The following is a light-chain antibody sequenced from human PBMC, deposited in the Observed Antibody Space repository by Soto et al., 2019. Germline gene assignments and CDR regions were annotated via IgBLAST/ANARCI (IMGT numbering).Light chain of an antibody. J-gene: IGLJ2*01. CDR1: SSDVGGYKY. CDR3: SSYTINSTVV. CDR2: DVT. V-gene: IGLV2-14*03. Sequence: QSALTQPASVSGSPGQSITISCTGTSSDVGGYKYVSWYQQLPGKAPKLMIYDVTYRPSGVSNRFSGSKSGNTASLTISGLQAEDEADYYCSSYTINSTVVFGGGTKVTVL.